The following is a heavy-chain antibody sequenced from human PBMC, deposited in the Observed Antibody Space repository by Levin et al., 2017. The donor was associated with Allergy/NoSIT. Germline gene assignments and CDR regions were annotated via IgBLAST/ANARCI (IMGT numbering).Heavy chain of an antibody. J-gene: IGHJ1*01. CDR1: GDSVRSDTYY. D-gene: IGHD3-10*01. CDR2: IYYTGST. CDR3: ARGGNLYYFGSGRSFQH. Sequence: SQTLSLTCTVSGDSVRSDTYYWNWIRQPPGKGLEWIGYIYYTGSTNYNPSLQSRVTMSVDTSRNQFSLKLTSVTAADTAVYYCARGGNLYYFGSGRSFQHWGQGTLVTVSS. V-gene: IGHV4-61*01.